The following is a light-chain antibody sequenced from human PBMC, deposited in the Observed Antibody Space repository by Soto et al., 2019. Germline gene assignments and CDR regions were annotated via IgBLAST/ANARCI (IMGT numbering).Light chain of an antibody. V-gene: IGKV3-11*01. CDR3: QQSYSTLPT. J-gene: IGKJ5*01. CDR1: QSVRTY. Sequence: EIVLTQSPVTLSLSPGERATLSCRASQSVRTYLAWYQVKPGQAPRLLIYDASRRASGVPARFSGSGSGTDFTLTISSLQPEDFATYYCQQSYSTLPTFGQGTRLEIK. CDR2: DAS.